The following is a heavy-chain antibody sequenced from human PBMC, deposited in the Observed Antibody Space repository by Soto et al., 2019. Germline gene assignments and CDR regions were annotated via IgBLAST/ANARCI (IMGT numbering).Heavy chain of an antibody. D-gene: IGHD3-10*01. CDR2: FDPEDGET. J-gene: IGHJ4*02. V-gene: IGHV1-24*01. CDR1: GYTLTELS. CDR3: ATVQTEYGSGSYYDY. Sequence: ASVKVSCKVSGYTLTELSMHWVRQAPGKGLEWMGGFDPEDGETIYAQKFQGRVTMTEDTSTDTAYMELSSLRSEDTAVYYCATVQTEYGSGSYYDYWGQGTLVTVSS.